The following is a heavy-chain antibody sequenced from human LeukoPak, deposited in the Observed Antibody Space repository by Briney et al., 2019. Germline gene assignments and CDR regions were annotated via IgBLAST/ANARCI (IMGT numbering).Heavy chain of an antibody. Sequence: GESLKISCKACGYTFSDYWIGWVRQMPGQGLEWMGIVYPGDSDTRYSPSFQGHVTISADKSINTAYLQWSGLQASDNAIYFCARSQGLYGAADYWGQGTLV. J-gene: IGHJ4*02. D-gene: IGHD2-2*02. CDR3: ARSQGLYGAADY. CDR1: GYTFSDYW. CDR2: VYPGDSDT. V-gene: IGHV5-51*01.